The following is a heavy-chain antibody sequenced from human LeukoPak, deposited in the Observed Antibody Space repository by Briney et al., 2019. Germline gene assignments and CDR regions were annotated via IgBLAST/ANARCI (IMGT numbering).Heavy chain of an antibody. J-gene: IGHJ4*02. CDR1: GGSFSGYY. Sequence: SETLSLTCAVYGGSFSGYYWSWIRQPPGKGLEWIGEINHSGSTNYNPSLKSRVTISVDTSKNQFSLKLSSVTAADTAVYYCAREKPSGATDYWGQGTLSPSLQ. CDR3: AREKPSGATDY. CDR2: INHSGST. D-gene: IGHD1-26*01. V-gene: IGHV4-34*01.